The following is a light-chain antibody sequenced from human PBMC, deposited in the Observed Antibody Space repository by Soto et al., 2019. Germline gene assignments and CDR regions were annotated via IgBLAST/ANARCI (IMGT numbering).Light chain of an antibody. Sequence: EIVLTQSPGTLSLSPGERGTLSCRASQSVSSNFLAWYQQKPGQAPRLLIYDASSRATGIPDRFSGGGSGTDFTLTISRLEPEDFAVYYCQQFSSYPLTFGGGTRWIS. CDR1: QSVSSNF. J-gene: IGKJ4*01. CDR2: DAS. V-gene: IGKV3-20*01. CDR3: QQFSSYPLT.